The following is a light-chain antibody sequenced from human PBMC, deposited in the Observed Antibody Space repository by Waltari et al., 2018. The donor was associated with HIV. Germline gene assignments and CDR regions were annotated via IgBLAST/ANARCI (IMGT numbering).Light chain of an antibody. Sequence: EIVLTQSPATLSLSPGDRATLSCRASQSVNDYIAWYQHKPDQAPRLLIYDVSTRATGIPARFSGSRSGTDFTLTISSLEPEDFAVYYCQQRSNWPPLTFGGGTKVEIK. J-gene: IGKJ4*01. CDR2: DVS. CDR1: QSVNDY. V-gene: IGKV3-11*01. CDR3: QQRSNWPPLT.